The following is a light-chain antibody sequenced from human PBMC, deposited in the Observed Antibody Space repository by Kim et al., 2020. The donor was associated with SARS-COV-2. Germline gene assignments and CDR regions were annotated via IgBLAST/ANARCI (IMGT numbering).Light chain of an antibody. J-gene: IGKJ5*01. CDR3: QQRSNWPIT. CDR2: DAS. CDR1: QSVSRY. V-gene: IGKV3-11*01. Sequence: LSPGERATLSCRASQSVSRYLAWYQRKPDQAPRLLIYDASDRATGIPARFSGSGSGTEFTLTISSLEPEDFAVYYCQQRSNWPITFGQGTRLEIK.